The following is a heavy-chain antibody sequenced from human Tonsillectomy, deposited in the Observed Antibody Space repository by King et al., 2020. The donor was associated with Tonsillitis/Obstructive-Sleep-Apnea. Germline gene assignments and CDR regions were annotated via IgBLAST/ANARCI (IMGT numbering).Heavy chain of an antibody. CDR3: AREGDTSSGLDY. Sequence: QLQESGPGLVKPSETLSLTCTVSGDSISSYYWSWIRQSPGKGLEWIAYIYYTGSTTYNPSLKSRVTISVDTSKNQLSLKLSSVTAADTAVYYCAREGDTSSGLDYWGQGTLVTVSS. J-gene: IGHJ4*02. CDR2: IYYTGST. CDR1: GDSISSYY. D-gene: IGHD3-22*01. V-gene: IGHV4-59*01.